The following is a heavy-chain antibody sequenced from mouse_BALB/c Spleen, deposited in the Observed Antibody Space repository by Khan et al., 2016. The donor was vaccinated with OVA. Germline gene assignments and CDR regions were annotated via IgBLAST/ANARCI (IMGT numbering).Heavy chain of an antibody. CDR2: IWGDGST. Sequence: QVQLQQSGPGLVAPSQSLSITCTVSGYSLTGYGVNWVRQPPGKGLEWLGMIWGDGSTDYNSTLKSRLSISKDNSKSQVFIKMSSLQTDDTAMYYCARAYYGNYRESMDYWGQGTSVTVSS. V-gene: IGHV2-6-7*01. D-gene: IGHD2-10*01. CDR1: GYSLTGYG. J-gene: IGHJ4*01. CDR3: ARAYYGNYRESMDY.